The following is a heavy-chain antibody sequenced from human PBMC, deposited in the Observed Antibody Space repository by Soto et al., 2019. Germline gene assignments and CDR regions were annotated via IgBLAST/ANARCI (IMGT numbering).Heavy chain of an antibody. CDR3: ARATGRGDY. Sequence: GGSLRLSCAASGFTFSSYSMNWVRKAPGKGLEWVSTISSSSSYIYYADSVKGRFTISRYNAKNSLYLQMNSLRAEDMAVNYFARATGRGDYWGQGTLVTVSS. D-gene: IGHD1-1*01. V-gene: IGHV3-21*01. CDR1: GFTFSSYS. J-gene: IGHJ4*02. CDR2: ISSSSSYI.